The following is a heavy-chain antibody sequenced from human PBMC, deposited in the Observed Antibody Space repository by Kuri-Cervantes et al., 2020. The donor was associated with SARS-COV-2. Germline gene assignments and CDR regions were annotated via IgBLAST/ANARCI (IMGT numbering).Heavy chain of an antibody. D-gene: IGHD5-12*01. V-gene: IGHV3-23*01. J-gene: IGHJ3*02. Sequence: GGSLRFSCAASGFTFSSYAMSWVRQAPGKGLEWVSAISGSGGSTYYADSVKGRFTISRDNSKNTLYLQMNSLKTEDTAVYYCTTDGGDIVATIDAFDIWGQGTMVTVSS. CDR3: TTDGGDIVATIDAFDI. CDR2: ISGSGGST. CDR1: GFTFSSYA.